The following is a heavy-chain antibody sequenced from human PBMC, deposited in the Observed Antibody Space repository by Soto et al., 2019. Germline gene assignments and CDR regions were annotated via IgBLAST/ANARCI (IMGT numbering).Heavy chain of an antibody. CDR1: GLSLSASGVT. CDR3: AHRRIGQVDDYGLAG. J-gene: IGHJ6*02. V-gene: IGHV2-5*02. Sequence: QITLRESGPALVKDTQTLTLTCTFSGLSLSASGVTVAWIRQPPGKALEWLACIYWDDEERYSPSLRSRLSTXKDTSNNQVVLSMSNMHPVDTGTYYCAHRRIGQVDDYGLAGWGPGTTVTVSS. D-gene: IGHD2-15*01. CDR2: IYWDDEE.